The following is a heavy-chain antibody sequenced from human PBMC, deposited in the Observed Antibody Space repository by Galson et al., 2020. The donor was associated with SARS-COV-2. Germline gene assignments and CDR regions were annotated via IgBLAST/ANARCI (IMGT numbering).Heavy chain of an antibody. CDR3: ARETDDHTSIWYDY. D-gene: IGHD6-13*01. CDR2: ISYDGTTG. Sequence: QLGESLKISCAASGFTLSSSAMHWVRQAPGKGLEWVAIISYDGTTGYNSDSVKGRFTISRDISKNTLYLQMSRLRPEDTGVYYCARETDDHTSIWYDYWCQGTLVTVSP. J-gene: IGHJ4*02. CDR1: GFTLSSSA. V-gene: IGHV3-30*04.